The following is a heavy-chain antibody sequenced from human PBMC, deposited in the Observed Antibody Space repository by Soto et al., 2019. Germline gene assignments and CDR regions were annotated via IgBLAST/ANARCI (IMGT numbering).Heavy chain of an antibody. D-gene: IGHD3-3*01. CDR3: ARDVDFTYYDFWSGPGAFDI. CDR2: INPSGGST. V-gene: IGHV1-46*01. CDR1: GYTFTSYY. J-gene: IGHJ3*02. Sequence: GASVKVSCKASGYTFTSYYMHWVRQAPGQGLEWMGIINPSGGSTSYAQKFQGRVTMTRDTSTSTVYMELSSLRSEDTAVYYCARDVDFTYYDFWSGPGAFDIWGQGTMVTVSS.